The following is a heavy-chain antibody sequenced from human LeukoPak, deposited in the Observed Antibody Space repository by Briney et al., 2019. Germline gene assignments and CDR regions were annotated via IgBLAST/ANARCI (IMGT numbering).Heavy chain of an antibody. CDR2: ISDSGGST. CDR1: GFTFSSYA. D-gene: IGHD2-15*01. Sequence: GGSLRLSCAASGFTFSSYAMSWVRQAPGKGLEWVSLISDSGGSTYYADSVKGRFTISRDNSNNTLYLQMNSLRADDMAVYYCAKETRYCRGGSCYSAPFDYWGQGTLVTVSS. J-gene: IGHJ4*02. CDR3: AKETRYCRGGSCYSAPFDY. V-gene: IGHV3-23*01.